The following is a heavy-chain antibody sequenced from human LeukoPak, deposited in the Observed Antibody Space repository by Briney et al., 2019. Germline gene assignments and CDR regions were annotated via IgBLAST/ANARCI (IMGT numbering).Heavy chain of an antibody. D-gene: IGHD2-2*01. CDR3: ARDGRVEGWYQDYYGMDV. CDR2: TYYRSKWYN. V-gene: IGHV6-1*01. J-gene: IGHJ6*02. Sequence: SQTLSLTCAISGDIVSSNSAAWNWIRQSPSRGLEWLGRTYYRSKWYNDYAVSVKSRITINPDTSKNQFSLQLNSVTPEDTAVYYCARDGRVEGWYQDYYGMDVWGQGTTVTVSS. CDR1: GDIVSSNSAA.